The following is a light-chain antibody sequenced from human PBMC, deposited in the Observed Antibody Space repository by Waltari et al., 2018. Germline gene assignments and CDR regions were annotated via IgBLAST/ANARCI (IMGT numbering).Light chain of an antibody. CDR2: DAS. V-gene: IGKV1-39*01. CDR3: QQSYTLPYT. CDR1: QTIYNS. Sequence: DIQMTQSPSPLSASVGDRVTITCRASQTIYNSLNWYQHKPGKAPRLLISDASTLQNVVPSRFSGRGSGTEFTLAISRLQPEDFATYYCQQSYTLPYTFGQGTQLDI. J-gene: IGKJ2*01.